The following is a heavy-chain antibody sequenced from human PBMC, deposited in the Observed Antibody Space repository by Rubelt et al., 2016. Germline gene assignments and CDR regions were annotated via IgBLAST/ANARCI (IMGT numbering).Heavy chain of an antibody. CDR2: INHGGST. Sequence: QVQLKQWGAGLLKPSETLSVTCAVYGGSFSGYYWTWIRQPPGKGLEWIGEINHGGSTNHNPSLTSRVTITVDTSKNQISLKLRSVTAADTAIYYCARSSGYDYVYDYWGQGTLVTVSS. CDR1: GGSFSGYY. D-gene: IGHD5-12*01. J-gene: IGHJ4*02. V-gene: IGHV4-34*01. CDR3: ARSSGYDYVYDY.